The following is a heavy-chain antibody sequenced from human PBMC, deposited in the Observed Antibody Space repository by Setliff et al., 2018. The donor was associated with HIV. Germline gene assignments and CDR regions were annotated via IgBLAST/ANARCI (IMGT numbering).Heavy chain of an antibody. CDR3: AKDRSGSYRTFDY. V-gene: IGHV4-59*11. CDR1: GGSISSHY. CDR2: IYYSGST. D-gene: IGHD1-26*01. J-gene: IGHJ4*02. Sequence: PSETLSLTCTVSGGSISSHYWSWIRQPPGKGLEWIGYIYYSGSTKYNPSLKSRVTISMDTSKNQFSLKLNSVTAADTAVYYCAKDRSGSYRTFDYWGPGILVTVSS.